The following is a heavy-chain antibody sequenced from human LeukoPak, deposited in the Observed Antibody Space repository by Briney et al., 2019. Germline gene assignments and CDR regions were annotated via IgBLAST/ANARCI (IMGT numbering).Heavy chain of an antibody. Sequence: ASVKVSCKASGYTFSGFYIHWVRQAPGQGLEYVGWITPKSGDTYSPQRFQGRVTMTRDASISTAYMELSSLRSDDTAVYFCARVSSAEERAWAYWGQGTLATVSS. CDR1: GYTFSGFY. CDR2: ITPKSGDT. CDR3: ARVSSAEERAWAY. V-gene: IGHV1-2*02. J-gene: IGHJ4*02. D-gene: IGHD1-1*01.